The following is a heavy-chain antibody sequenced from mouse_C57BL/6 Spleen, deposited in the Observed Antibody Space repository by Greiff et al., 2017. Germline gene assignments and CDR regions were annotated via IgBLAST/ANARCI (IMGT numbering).Heavy chain of an antibody. Sequence: LQQPGAELVRPGSSVKLSCKASGYTFTSYWMDLVKQRPGQGLEWIGNIYPSDSETHYNQKFKDKATLTVDKSSSTAYMQLSSLTSEDSAVYYCARLGLLREYYFDGWGQGTTLTVSS. V-gene: IGHV1-61*01. D-gene: IGHD1-1*01. CDR1: GYTFTSYW. CDR2: IYPSDSET. CDR3: ARLGLLREYYFDG. J-gene: IGHJ2*01.